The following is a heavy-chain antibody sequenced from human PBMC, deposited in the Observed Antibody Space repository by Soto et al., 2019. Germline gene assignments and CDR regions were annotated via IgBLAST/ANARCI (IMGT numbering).Heavy chain of an antibody. V-gene: IGHV3-23*01. CDR2: IGTGCRGT. CDR1: GFTFSNFA. D-gene: IGHD1-1*01. J-gene: IGHJ5*01. Sequence: GGTLRLSCAASGFTFSNFAMSWGRQAPGKGLEWVAAIGTGCRGTYYPNSVQGRFTISRDDSKNILYLQMNSVTAADTAVYYCAGPWAPVPHTWYIDLWRQGTPVTVSS. CDR3: AGPWAPVPHTWYIDL.